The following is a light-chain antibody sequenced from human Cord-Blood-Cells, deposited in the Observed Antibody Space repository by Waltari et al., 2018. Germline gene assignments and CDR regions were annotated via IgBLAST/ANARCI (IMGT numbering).Light chain of an antibody. V-gene: IGKV1-39*01. J-gene: IGKJ4*01. CDR1: KSISSY. CDR3: QQSYSTLLT. CDR2: AAS. Sequence: DIQMTQSPSYLSASVGDRVTITCRASKSISSYLNWYQQKPGKAPKLLIYAASSLQSGVTSRFSGSGSGKDFTLTISSLQPEEFATYYCQQSYSTLLTFGGGTKVEIK.